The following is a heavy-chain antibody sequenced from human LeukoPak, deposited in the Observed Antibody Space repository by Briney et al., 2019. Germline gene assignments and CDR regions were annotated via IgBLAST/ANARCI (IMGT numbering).Heavy chain of an antibody. CDR3: ARADVFYSGYAP. Sequence: SSETLSLTCAVYGGSFSGYYWSWIRQPPGKGLEWIGEINHSGSTNYNPSLKSRVTISVDTSKNQFSLKLSSVTAADTAVYYCARADVFYSGYAPWGQGTLVTVSS. CDR1: GGSFSGYY. V-gene: IGHV4-34*01. J-gene: IGHJ5*02. CDR2: INHSGST. D-gene: IGHD5-12*01.